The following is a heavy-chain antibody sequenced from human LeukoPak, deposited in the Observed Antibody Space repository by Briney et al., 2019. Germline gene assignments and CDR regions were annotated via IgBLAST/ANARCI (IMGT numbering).Heavy chain of an antibody. CDR3: ARVKYCSSTSCYASQD. CDR2: IYHSGST. V-gene: IGHV4-4*02. J-gene: IGHJ4*02. CDR1: GGSISSSNW. Sequence: SGTLSLTCAVSGGSISSSNWWSWVRQPPGKGLEWIGEIYHSGSTNYNPSLKSRVTISVDKSKYQFSLKLSSVTAADTAVYYCARVKYCSSTSCYASQDWGQGTLVTVSS. D-gene: IGHD2-2*01.